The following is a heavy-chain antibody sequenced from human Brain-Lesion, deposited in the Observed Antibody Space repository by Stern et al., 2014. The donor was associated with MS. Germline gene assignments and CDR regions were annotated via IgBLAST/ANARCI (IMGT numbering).Heavy chain of an antibody. J-gene: IGHJ4*02. D-gene: IGHD3-10*01. CDR1: GGSISSSSYY. CDR3: AKLWLGELPESPFDY. CDR2: IYYRGST. Sequence: QVQLVESGPGLVKPSETLSLTCTVSGGSISSSSYYWGWIRQPPGKGLEWIGSIYYRGSTYYNPSLKSRVTISMDTSKNQFSLRLSSVPAADTAVYFCAKLWLGELPESPFDYWGQGTLVTVSS. V-gene: IGHV4-39*01.